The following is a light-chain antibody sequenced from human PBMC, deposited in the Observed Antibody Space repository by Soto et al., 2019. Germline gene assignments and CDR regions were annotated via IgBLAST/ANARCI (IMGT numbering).Light chain of an antibody. CDR3: SSYTYRGNRGLV. J-gene: IGLJ2*01. CDR2: DVS. CDR1: SSDVGGYNF. Sequence: QSVLAQPASVSGSPGQSITISCTGTSSDVGGYNFVSWYQQHPGKAPKLMIFDVSNRPSGVSNRFSGSKSGNTASLTISGLQAEDEAEYYCSSYTYRGNRGLVFGGGTKLTVL. V-gene: IGLV2-14*01.